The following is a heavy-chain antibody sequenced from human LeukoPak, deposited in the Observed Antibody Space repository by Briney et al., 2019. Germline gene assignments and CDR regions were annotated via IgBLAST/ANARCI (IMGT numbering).Heavy chain of an antibody. Sequence: TSVKVSFKASGFTFTSSAVQWVRQARGQRLEWIGWIVVGSNDTNYAQKFQKRVTIARDMSTNTAYMELSSLRSEDTAVYYCAAPHSSSWFDFWGRGTLSPSPQ. V-gene: IGHV1-58*01. CDR3: AAPHSSSWFDF. J-gene: IGHJ4*02. CDR1: GFTFTSSA. D-gene: IGHD6-13*01. CDR2: IVVGSNDT.